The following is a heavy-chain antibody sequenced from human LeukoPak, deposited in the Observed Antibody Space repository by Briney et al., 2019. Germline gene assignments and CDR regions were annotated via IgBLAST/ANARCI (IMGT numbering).Heavy chain of an antibody. Sequence: PGGSLRLSCAASGFTSSSYSMNWVRQAPGKGLEWVSSISHRSGYIYYADSLKGRFTISRDNAKNSLYLQMDSLRAEDTAVYYCARLQGPFCGGDCYSPGTRSDYWGQGTLVTVSS. D-gene: IGHD2-21*02. CDR3: ARLQGPFCGGDCYSPGTRSDY. V-gene: IGHV3-21*01. CDR2: ISHRSGYI. J-gene: IGHJ4*02. CDR1: GFTSSSYS.